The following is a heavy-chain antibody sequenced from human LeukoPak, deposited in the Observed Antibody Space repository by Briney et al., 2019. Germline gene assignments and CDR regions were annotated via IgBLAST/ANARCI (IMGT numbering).Heavy chain of an antibody. J-gene: IGHJ4*02. V-gene: IGHV1-2*02. Sequence: EASVKVSCKASGYTFNGYYMHWVRQAPGQGLESMGWINSNSGARNYGQKFQGRVTMSRDTAINTAYMELTSLTSDDTGVYYCARGRGGATTGFDHWGQGTLVTVSS. D-gene: IGHD1-26*01. CDR3: ARGRGGATTGFDH. CDR1: GYTFNGYY. CDR2: INSNSGAR.